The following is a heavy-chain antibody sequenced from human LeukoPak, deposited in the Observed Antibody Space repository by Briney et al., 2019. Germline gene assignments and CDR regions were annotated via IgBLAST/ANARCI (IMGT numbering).Heavy chain of an antibody. V-gene: IGHV3-7*01. CDR1: GLTFNRYW. CDR2: IMPDGSDR. CDR3: ARELVVPAAISSYDAFDI. D-gene: IGHD2-2*01. Sequence: QAGGSLRLSCAASGLTFNRYWMTWVRQAPGKGLEWVANIMPDGSDRYYADSVKGRFTVSRDNAKNSLYLQMNGLRAEDTAVYYCARELVVPAAISSYDAFDIWGQGTMVTVSS. J-gene: IGHJ3*02.